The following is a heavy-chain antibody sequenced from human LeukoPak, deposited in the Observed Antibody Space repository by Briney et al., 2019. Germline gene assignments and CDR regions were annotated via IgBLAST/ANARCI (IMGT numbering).Heavy chain of an antibody. D-gene: IGHD1-26*01. CDR3: AKDIAPRSYPDYSYGMDV. CDR2: ISWNSGSI. Sequence: GGSLRLSCAASGFTFDDYAMHWVRQAPGKGLEWVSGISWNSGSIGYADSVKGRFTISRDNAKNSLYLQMNSLRAEDTALYYCAKDIAPRSYPDYSYGMDVWGQGTTVTVSS. J-gene: IGHJ6*02. CDR1: GFTFDDYA. V-gene: IGHV3-9*01.